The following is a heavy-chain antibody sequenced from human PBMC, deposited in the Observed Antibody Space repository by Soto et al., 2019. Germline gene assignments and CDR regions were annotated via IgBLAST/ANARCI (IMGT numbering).Heavy chain of an antibody. V-gene: IGHV3-23*01. CDR1: GFTFSSYA. Sequence: QSGRSMRLSCAASGFTFSSYAMSWVRQAPGKGLEWVSAISGSGGSTYYADSVKGRFTISRDNSKNTLYLQMNSLRAEDTAVYYLAKAPRYCIGCRCRGRPGMVASGQGATITVSS. CDR2: ISGSGGST. CDR3: AKAPRYCIGCRCRGRPGMVA. D-gene: IGHD2-15*01. J-gene: IGHJ6*02.